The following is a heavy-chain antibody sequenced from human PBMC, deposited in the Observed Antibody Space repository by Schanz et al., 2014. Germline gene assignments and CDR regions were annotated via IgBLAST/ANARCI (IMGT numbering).Heavy chain of an antibody. CDR3: AKCRGYYRVSGSYRELEY. CDR1: GFSFTTYA. CDR2: INTGGDST. V-gene: IGHV3-23*01. J-gene: IGHJ4*02. D-gene: IGHD3-10*01. Sequence: EVQLLESGGGLVQPGGSLRLSCASSGFSFTTYAMAWVRQAPGKGLEWVSSINTGGDSTYYADSVKGRFTISRDNSKNTLYLQMNSLRPEDTAVYYCAKCRGYYRVSGSYRELEYWGQGTLVTVSS.